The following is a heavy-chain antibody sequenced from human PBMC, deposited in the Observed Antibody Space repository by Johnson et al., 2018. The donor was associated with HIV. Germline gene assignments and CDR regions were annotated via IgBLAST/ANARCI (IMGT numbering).Heavy chain of an antibody. CDR2: IYATNNT. J-gene: IGHJ3*01. CDR1: GFTFSNYG. Sequence: QVQLVESGGCVVQPGRSLRLSCAASGFTFSNYGMHWVRQAPGKGLEWVSVIYATNNTYYGDSVKGRFILSRDNSKNTLYLQMNSLRVEDTALYYCARGIGDEYAFDVWGQGTMVTVSS. V-gene: IGHV3-NL1*01. CDR3: ARGIGDEYAFDV. D-gene: IGHD2-21*01.